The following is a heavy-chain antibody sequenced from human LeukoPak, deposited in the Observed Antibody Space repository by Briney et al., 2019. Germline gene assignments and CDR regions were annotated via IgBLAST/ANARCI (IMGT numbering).Heavy chain of an antibody. CDR3: ARFGSGSYYYYYGMDV. Sequence: GGSLRLSCAASGFSFSSYWMSWVRQAPGKGLEWVANIKQDGSEKYYVDSVKGRFTISRDNVKNSLYLQMNSLRAEDTAVYYCARFGSGSYYYYYGMDVWGQGTMVTVSS. CDR1: GFSFSSYW. J-gene: IGHJ6*02. V-gene: IGHV3-7*01. D-gene: IGHD3-10*01. CDR2: IKQDGSEK.